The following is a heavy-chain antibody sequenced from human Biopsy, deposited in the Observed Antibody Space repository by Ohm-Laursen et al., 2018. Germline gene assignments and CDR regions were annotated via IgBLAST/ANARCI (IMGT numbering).Heavy chain of an antibody. V-gene: IGHV4-61*01. Sequence: GTLSLTCTVSGDSLSSGPDNWSWIRQPPGQGLEYIGFIYSGGNTNYNPSLQNRVTMPVDTSKNQFSLKLSSVIAADTAVYYCARGRRTSGWPYFANWGQGTLVIVSS. J-gene: IGHJ4*02. CDR2: IYSGGNT. CDR1: GDSLSSGPDN. CDR3: ARGRRTSGWPYFAN. D-gene: IGHD6-19*01.